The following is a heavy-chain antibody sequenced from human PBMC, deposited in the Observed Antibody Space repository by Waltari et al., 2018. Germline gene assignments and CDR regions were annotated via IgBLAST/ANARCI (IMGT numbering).Heavy chain of an antibody. D-gene: IGHD6-13*01. V-gene: IGHV4-38-2*02. Sequence: QVQLQESGPGLVKPSETLSLTCTVSGYSISSGYYWRWFRQPPGKGLEWIGSIYHSGSTYYNPSLKSRVTISVDTSKNQFSLKLSSVTAADTAVYYCARVFAAAAGTGAFDIWGQGTMVTVSS. CDR3: ARVFAAAAGTGAFDI. J-gene: IGHJ3*02. CDR1: GYSISSGYY. CDR2: IYHSGST.